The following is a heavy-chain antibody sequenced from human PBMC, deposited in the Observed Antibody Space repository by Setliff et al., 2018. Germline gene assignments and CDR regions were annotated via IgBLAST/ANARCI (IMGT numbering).Heavy chain of an antibody. D-gene: IGHD3-16*01. V-gene: IGHV4-31*03. J-gene: IGHJ5*02. CDR1: GDSIGRGGYY. CDR2: INYSGST. CDR3: ARDRRGGYGAINWFDP. Sequence: KTSETLSLTCSVSGDSIGRGGYYWSWIRQQPGKGLEWVASINYSGSTYYNPSLKSRLRVSMDSSKNQFYLDLSSVTAADTAVYYCARDRRGGYGAINWFDPWGQGTLVTVSS.